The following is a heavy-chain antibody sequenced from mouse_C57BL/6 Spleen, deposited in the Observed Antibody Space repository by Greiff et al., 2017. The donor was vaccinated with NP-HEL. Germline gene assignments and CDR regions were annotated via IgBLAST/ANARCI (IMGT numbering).Heavy chain of an antibody. J-gene: IGHJ4*01. CDR3: ARLYYGSSYQYAMDY. CDR2: INPSTGGT. V-gene: IGHV1-43*01. D-gene: IGHD1-1*01. Sequence: EVQLQQSGPELVKPGASVKISCKASGYSFTGYYMHWVKQSSEKSLEWIGEINPSTGGTSYNQKFKGKATLTVDKSSSTAYMQLKSLTSEDSAVYYCARLYYGSSYQYAMDYWGQGTTVTVSS. CDR1: GYSFTGYY.